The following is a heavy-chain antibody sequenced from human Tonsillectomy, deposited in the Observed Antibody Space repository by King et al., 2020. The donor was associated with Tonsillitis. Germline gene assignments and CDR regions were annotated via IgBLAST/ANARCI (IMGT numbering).Heavy chain of an antibody. Sequence: VQLVESGGGLVKPGGSLRLSCVASGFIFGNGWMTWVRQAPGKGLEWVGHIKSKIDGGTADYAAPVKGRFTISRDDTKNTLILQMSSLQTEDTAVYYCMTRLLMGGQQIPWGQGTLVTVSS. CDR3: MTRLLMGGQQIP. CDR1: GFIFGNGW. D-gene: IGHD6-13*01. CDR2: IKSKIDGGTA. J-gene: IGHJ5*02. V-gene: IGHV3-15*01.